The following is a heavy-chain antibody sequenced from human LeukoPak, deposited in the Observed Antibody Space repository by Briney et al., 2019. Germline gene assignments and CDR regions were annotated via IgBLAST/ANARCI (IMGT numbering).Heavy chain of an antibody. CDR2: ISSSSSYI. CDR3: ACWPYGSGSYYND. V-gene: IGHV3-21*01. D-gene: IGHD3-10*01. J-gene: IGHJ4*02. Sequence: GGSLRLSCAASGFTFSSYSMNWVRQAPGKGLEWVSSISSSSSYIYYADSMKGRFTISRDNAKNSLYLQMNSLRAEDTAVYYCACWPYGSGSYYNDWGQGTLVTVSS. CDR1: GFTFSSYS.